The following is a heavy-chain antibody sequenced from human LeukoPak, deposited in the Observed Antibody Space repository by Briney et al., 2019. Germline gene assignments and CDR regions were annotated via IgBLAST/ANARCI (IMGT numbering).Heavy chain of an antibody. Sequence: SETLSLTCAVYGGSFSGYYWSWIRQPPGKGLEWIGEINHSGSTNYNPSLKSRVTISVDTSKNQFSLKLSSVTAADTAAYYCATGEYCSGGSCYPRYFDYWGQGTLVTVSS. CDR1: GGSFSGYY. J-gene: IGHJ4*02. CDR2: INHSGST. D-gene: IGHD2-15*01. CDR3: ATGEYCSGGSCYPRYFDY. V-gene: IGHV4-34*01.